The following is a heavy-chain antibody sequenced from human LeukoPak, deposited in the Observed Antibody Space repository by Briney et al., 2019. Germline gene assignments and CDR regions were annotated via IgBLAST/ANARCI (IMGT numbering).Heavy chain of an antibody. J-gene: IGHJ4*02. D-gene: IGHD3-10*01. V-gene: IGHV3-23*01. Sequence: GGSLRLSCAASGFTFSSYAMSWVRQVPGKGLEWVSAISGSGGSTYYADSVKGRFTISRDNSKNTLYLQMNSLRAEDTAVYYCAKSPYYGSGSYSDYWGQGTLVTVSS. CDR2: ISGSGGST. CDR3: AKSPYYGSGSYSDY. CDR1: GFTFSSYA.